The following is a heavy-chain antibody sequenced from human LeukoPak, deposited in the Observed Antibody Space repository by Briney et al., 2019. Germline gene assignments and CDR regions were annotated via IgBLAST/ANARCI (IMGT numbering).Heavy chain of an antibody. CDR2: IYYSGST. D-gene: IGHD3-9*01. CDR1: GGSISSYY. CDR3: ARDRRNILTGYYQNWVDAFDI. Sequence: SETLSLTCTVSGGSISSYYWSWIRQPPGKGLEWIGYIYYSGSTNYNPSLKSRVTISVDTSKNQFSLKLSSVTAADTAVYYCARDRRNILTGYYQNWVDAFDIWGQGTMVTVSS. V-gene: IGHV4-59*01. J-gene: IGHJ3*02.